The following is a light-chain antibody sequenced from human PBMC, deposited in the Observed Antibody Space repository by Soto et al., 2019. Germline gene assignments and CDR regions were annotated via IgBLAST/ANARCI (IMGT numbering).Light chain of an antibody. Sequence: DIQMTQSPSTLSASVVDRVTVTCRASHNISSWLAWYQQKPGKAPKLLIYDASNLESGVPSRFSGSGSGTEFTLTISSLQPDDFATYYCQQYYSYSVTFGGGTKVDIK. CDR1: HNISSW. J-gene: IGKJ4*01. CDR2: DAS. V-gene: IGKV1-5*01. CDR3: QQYYSYSVT.